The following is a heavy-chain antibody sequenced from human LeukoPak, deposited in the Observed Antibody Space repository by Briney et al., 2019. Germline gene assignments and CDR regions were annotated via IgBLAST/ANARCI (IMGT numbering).Heavy chain of an antibody. D-gene: IGHD2-8*01. CDR1: GYTFTSYG. CDR2: ISAYNGNT. Sequence: ASVKVSFKASGYTFTSYGINWVRHAPGQGLEWMGWISAYNGNTNYAQKLQGRVTMTTDTSTSTAYMELRSLRSDDTAVYYCARDHCTNGVCYMGHYWGQGTLVTVSS. J-gene: IGHJ4*02. CDR3: ARDHCTNGVCYMGHY. V-gene: IGHV1-18*01.